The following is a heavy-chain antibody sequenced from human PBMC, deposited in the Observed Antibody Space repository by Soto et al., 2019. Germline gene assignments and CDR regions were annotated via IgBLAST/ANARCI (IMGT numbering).Heavy chain of an antibody. CDR2: IYTDGRT. CDR1: GFTVSGNY. J-gene: IGHJ2*01. Sequence: EMQLVESGGGLVQPGGSLRLSCAASGFTVSGNYMGWVRQTPGKGLDWVSSIYTDGRTYYSDSVRGRYAISTDNSKHTLYLQMNSLRADDTAIYYCARRVGFFSNFDLWGRGTLVTVSS. V-gene: IGHV3-66*01. D-gene: IGHD1-26*01. CDR3: ARRVGFFSNFDL.